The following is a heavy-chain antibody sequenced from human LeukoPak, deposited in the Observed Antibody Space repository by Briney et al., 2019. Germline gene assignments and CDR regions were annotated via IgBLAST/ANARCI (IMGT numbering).Heavy chain of an antibody. CDR2: IFGGGST. V-gene: IGHV3-53*01. Sequence: GGSLRLSCVASGFTVSSNFMSWVRQAPGKGLEWVSVIFGGGSTYYAESVKGRFTISRDTSKNTLHLQMNSLRAEDTAVYYCATWPGGWYGEDFWGQGTLVTVSS. D-gene: IGHD6-19*01. CDR3: ATWPGGWYGEDF. CDR1: GFTVSSNF. J-gene: IGHJ4*02.